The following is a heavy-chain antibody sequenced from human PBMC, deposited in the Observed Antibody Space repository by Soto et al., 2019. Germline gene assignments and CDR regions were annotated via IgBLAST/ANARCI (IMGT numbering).Heavy chain of an antibody. V-gene: IGHV3-33*01. CDR2: IWYDGSNK. CDR3: AREMPYYDSSGSAFDI. CDR1: GFTFSSYG. D-gene: IGHD3-22*01. J-gene: IGHJ3*02. Sequence: PGGSLRLSCAASGFTFSSYGMHWVRQAPGKGLEWVAVIWYDGSNKYYADSVKGRFTISRDNSKNTLYLQMNSLRAEDTAVYYCAREMPYYDSSGSAFDIWGQGTMVTVSS.